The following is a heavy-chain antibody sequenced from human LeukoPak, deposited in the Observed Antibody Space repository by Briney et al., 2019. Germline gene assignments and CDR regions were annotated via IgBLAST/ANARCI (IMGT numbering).Heavy chain of an antibody. CDR2: ISSSSSYI. V-gene: IGHV3-21*01. Sequence: GGSLRLSCAASGFTFSSYSMNWVRQAPGKGLEWVSSISSSSSYIYYADSVKGRFTISRDNAKNSLYLQMNSLRAEDTAVYYCARDRYCSSTSSSKYYYGMDVWGQGTTVTVS. CDR1: GFTFSSYS. D-gene: IGHD2-2*01. J-gene: IGHJ6*02. CDR3: ARDRYCSSTSSSKYYYGMDV.